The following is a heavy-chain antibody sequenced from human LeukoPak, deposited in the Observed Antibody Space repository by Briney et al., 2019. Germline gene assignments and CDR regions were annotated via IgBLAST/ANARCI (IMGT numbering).Heavy chain of an antibody. CDR2: ISGDGRNK. J-gene: IGHJ4*02. Sequence: GRSLRLSCAASGFIFNDYTIYWVRQAPGKGLEWVAGISGDGRNKYYADSVKGRFTISRDNSKKTLYLQVNSLRAEDTALYSCAREDYGNYYFDYWGQGTLVTVS. CDR1: GFIFNDYT. CDR3: AREDYGNYYFDY. V-gene: IGHV3-30*04. D-gene: IGHD4-11*01.